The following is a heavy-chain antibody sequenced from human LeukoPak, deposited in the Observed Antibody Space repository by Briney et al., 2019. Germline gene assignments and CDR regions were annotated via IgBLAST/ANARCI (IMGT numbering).Heavy chain of an antibody. J-gene: IGHJ4*02. CDR2: IYYSGTT. CDR3: ARVRKSSGWKFDY. Sequence: SETLSLTCTVSGGSISSYYWNWTRQSPGKGLEWIGYIYYSGTTNYNPSLKSRVTISVDTSKNQFSLNLSSVTAADTAVYYCARVRKSSGWKFDYWGQGTLVTVSS. CDR1: GGSISSYY. D-gene: IGHD6-19*01. V-gene: IGHV4-59*01.